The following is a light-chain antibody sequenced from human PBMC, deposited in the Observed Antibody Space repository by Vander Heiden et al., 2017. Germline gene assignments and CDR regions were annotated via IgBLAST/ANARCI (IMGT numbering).Light chain of an antibody. CDR2: DAT. Sequence: QMTQSPSSLSASVGDRVTITCRASLDIRSVLGWYQQRPGKAPKLLIYDATRLQSGVPSRFSGRGSGTDFTLTISSLHSEDFATYYCLQDYNYPFTFGPGTKVEIK. J-gene: IGKJ3*01. CDR1: LDIRSV. V-gene: IGKV1-6*02. CDR3: LQDYNYPFT.